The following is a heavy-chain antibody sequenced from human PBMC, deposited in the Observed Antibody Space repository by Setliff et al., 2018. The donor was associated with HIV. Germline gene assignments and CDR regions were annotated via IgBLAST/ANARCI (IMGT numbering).Heavy chain of an antibody. V-gene: IGHV4-34*01. CDR2: INHSGGT. CDR1: GGSFSDYN. J-gene: IGHJ6*03. Sequence: SETMSLTCAVYGGSFSDYNWSWIRQSPGRGMEWIGEINHSGGTNYNPSLKSRVTISADTSNTQFSLKMRSVTAGDTAMYYCSRVIVQRQWLRSLIFYYYYMDVWANGTMVTVSS. D-gene: IGHD5-12*01. CDR3: SRVIVQRQWLRSLIFYYYYMDV.